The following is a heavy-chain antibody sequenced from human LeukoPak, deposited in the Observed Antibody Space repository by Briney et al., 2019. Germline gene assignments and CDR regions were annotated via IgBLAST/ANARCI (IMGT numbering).Heavy chain of an antibody. Sequence: GGSLRLSCTASGFIFSGSWMAWIRQAPGKGLEWVAIIKKDGSEKYYVDSMKGRFTISRDNAKNSLFLQMNSLRAEDTAVYYCARRLILDVWGQGTTVTVSS. CDR1: GFIFSGSW. J-gene: IGHJ6*02. CDR2: IKKDGSEK. V-gene: IGHV3-7*01. CDR3: ARRLILDV. D-gene: IGHD3-16*01.